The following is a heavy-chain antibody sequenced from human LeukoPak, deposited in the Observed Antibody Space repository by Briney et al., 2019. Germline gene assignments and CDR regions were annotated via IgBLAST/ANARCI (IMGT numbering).Heavy chain of an antibody. J-gene: IGHJ4*02. CDR3: AKEEWLLAVYFDY. Sequence: GGSLRLSCAASGFTFNKYGMSWVRQAPGKGLQWVSAISGDGKDRDYPDSVKGRFTISRDNSKNTLYLQMNSLRAEDTAVYYCAKEEWLLAVYFDYWGQGTLVTVSS. D-gene: IGHD3-3*01. V-gene: IGHV3-23*01. CDR2: ISGDGKDR. CDR1: GFTFNKYG.